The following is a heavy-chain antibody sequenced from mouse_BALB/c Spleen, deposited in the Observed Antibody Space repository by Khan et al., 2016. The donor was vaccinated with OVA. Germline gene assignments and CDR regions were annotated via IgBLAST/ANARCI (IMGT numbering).Heavy chain of an antibody. D-gene: IGHD4-1*01. V-gene: IGHV1S136*01. CDR2: INPYNAAT. J-gene: IGHJ3*01. CDR3: AREASTWDFSFPY. CDR1: GYTFTNYV. Sequence: VQLKQSGPELVEPGASVKMSCKASGYTFTNYVIHWVKQKPGQGLEWIGYINPYNAATRYNEKFKGKATLTSDISSTTAYMERSSLTSEDSAVYYCAREASTWDFSFPYWGQGTLVTVSA.